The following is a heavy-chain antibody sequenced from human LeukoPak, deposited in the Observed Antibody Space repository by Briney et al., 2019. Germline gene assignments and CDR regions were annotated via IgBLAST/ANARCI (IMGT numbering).Heavy chain of an antibody. CDR1: GYTLTSYG. Sequence: ASVKVSCKASGYTLTSYGINWVRQAPGQGLEWMGWISAYNGNTNYAQKLQGRVTMTTDTSTSTAYMELRSLRSDDTAVYYCARALATYDAFDIWGRGTMVTVSS. CDR2: ISAYNGNT. D-gene: IGHD1-26*01. V-gene: IGHV1-18*01. CDR3: ARALATYDAFDI. J-gene: IGHJ3*02.